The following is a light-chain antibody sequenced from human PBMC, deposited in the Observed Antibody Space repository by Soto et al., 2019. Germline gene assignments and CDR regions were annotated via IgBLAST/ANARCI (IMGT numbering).Light chain of an antibody. CDR2: KAS. Sequence: DIQMTQSPSTLSASVGDRVTITCRADQNINDRLAWYQQRPGKAPNLLIYKASTLEGGVPSRFSGSGSGTEFTLTITSLQPDDFATYYCQQYKSLSYSFGQGTKLEI. V-gene: IGKV1-5*03. CDR3: QQYKSLSYS. CDR1: QNINDR. J-gene: IGKJ2*03.